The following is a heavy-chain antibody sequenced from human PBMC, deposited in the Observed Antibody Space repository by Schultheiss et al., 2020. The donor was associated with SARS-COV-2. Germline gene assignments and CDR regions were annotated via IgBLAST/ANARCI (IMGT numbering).Heavy chain of an antibody. CDR3: ARQAGYSSSWYFSFDY. V-gene: IGHV4-39*01. CDR2: IYYSGST. CDR1: GGSISSSSYY. Sequence: SETLSLTCTVSGGSISSSSYYWGWIRQPPGKGLEWIGSIYYSGSTYYNPSLKSRVTISVDTSKNQFSLKLSSVTAADTAVYYCARQAGYSSSWYFSFDYWGQGTLVTVSA. J-gene: IGHJ4*02. D-gene: IGHD6-13*01.